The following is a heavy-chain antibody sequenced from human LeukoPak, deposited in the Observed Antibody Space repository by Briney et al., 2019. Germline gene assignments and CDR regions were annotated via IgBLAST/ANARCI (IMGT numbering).Heavy chain of an antibody. D-gene: IGHD3-22*01. V-gene: IGHV3-48*02. CDR3: AREGAYYGRNFDY. CDR2: ISSSSSTI. J-gene: IGHJ4*02. CDR1: GFTFSSYE. Sequence: PGGSLRLSCAASGFTFSSYEINWVRQAPGKGLEWVSYISSSSSTIYYADSVKGRFTISRDNAKNSLYLQMNSLRDEDTAVFYCAREGAYYGRNFDYWGQGTLVTVSS.